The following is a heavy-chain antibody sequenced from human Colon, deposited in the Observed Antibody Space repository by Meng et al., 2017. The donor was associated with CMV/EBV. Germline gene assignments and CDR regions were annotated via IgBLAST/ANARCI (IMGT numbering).Heavy chain of an antibody. J-gene: IGHJ4*02. D-gene: IGHD6-19*01. CDR3: ARGVIAVGQRHYFDH. CDR1: GFNFRSSA. CDR2: ISGGGTST. V-gene: IGHV3-23*01. Sequence: GGSLRLSCAASGFNFRSSAMSWVRQAPGKGLEWVSGISGGGTSTYYADSVKGRFTISRDTPKNTLFLQLNSLGAEDTAVYYCARGVIAVGQRHYFDHWGQGTLVTVSS.